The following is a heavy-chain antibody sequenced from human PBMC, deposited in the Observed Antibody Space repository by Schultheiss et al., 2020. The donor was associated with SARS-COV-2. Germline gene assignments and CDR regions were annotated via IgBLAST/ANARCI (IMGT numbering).Heavy chain of an antibody. CDR3: ARRRQQLVRVYYYYGMDV. J-gene: IGHJ6*02. CDR2: INHSGST. CDR1: GGSFSGYN. Sequence: SQTLSLTCAVYGGSFSGYNWSWIRQPPRKGLEWIGEINHSGSTNYNPSLKSRVTKSADTSKNQFSLKLSSVTAADTAVYYCARRRQQLVRVYYYYGMDVWGQGTTVTVSS. D-gene: IGHD6-13*01. V-gene: IGHV4-34*01.